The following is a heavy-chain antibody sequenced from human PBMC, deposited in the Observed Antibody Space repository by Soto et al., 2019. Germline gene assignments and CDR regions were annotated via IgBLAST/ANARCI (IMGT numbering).Heavy chain of an antibody. CDR2: IYYSGST. CDR1: GGSISSGGYY. J-gene: IGHJ5*02. D-gene: IGHD1-26*01. Sequence: SETLSLTCTVSGGSISSGGYYWSWIRQHPGKGLEWIGYIYYSGSTYYNPSLKSRVTISVDTSKNQFSLKLSSVTAADTAVYYFGRKKLPQRGQTWFDPWGQETLFTVPS. CDR3: GRKKLPQRGQTWFDP. V-gene: IGHV4-31*03.